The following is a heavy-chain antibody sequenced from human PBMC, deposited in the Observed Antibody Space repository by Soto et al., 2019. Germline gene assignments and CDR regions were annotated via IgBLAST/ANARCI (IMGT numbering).Heavy chain of an antibody. CDR1: GGSISSYY. Sequence: SETLSLTCTVSGGSISSYYLDWIRQPPGKGLEWIGDIYHSGNTNYNPSLKSRVTISVDTSKNQFSLKLSSVTAADTAVYYCARDLGGNFDYWGQGTLVTVSS. CDR3: ARDLGGNFDY. D-gene: IGHD3-10*01. V-gene: IGHV4-59*01. J-gene: IGHJ4*02. CDR2: IYHSGNT.